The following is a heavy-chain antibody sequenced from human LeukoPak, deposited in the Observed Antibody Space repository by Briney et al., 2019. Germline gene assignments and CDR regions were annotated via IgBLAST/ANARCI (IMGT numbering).Heavy chain of an antibody. CDR3: AKGLGYSYGYTSFDY. D-gene: IGHD5-18*01. J-gene: IGHJ4*02. CDR2: ISYDGSNK. CDR1: GFTFSSYG. V-gene: IGHV3-30*18. Sequence: GGSLRLSCAASGFTFSSYGMHWVRQAPGKGLEWVAVISYDGSNKYYADSVKGRFTISRDNSKNTLYLQLNSLRAEDTAVYYCAKGLGYSYGYTSFDYWGQGTLVTVSS.